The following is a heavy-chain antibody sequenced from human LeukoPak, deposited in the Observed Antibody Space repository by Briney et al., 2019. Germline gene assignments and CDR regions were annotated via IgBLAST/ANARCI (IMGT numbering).Heavy chain of an antibody. CDR3: ARFGPWFGELSTPNNWFDP. D-gene: IGHD3-10*01. Sequence: GASVKVSCKASGYTFTSYGISWVRQAPGQGLEWMGWISAYNGNTNYAQKLQGRVTMTTDTSTSTAYMELRSLRSDDTAVYYCARFGPWFGELSTPNNWFDPWGQGTLVTVSS. CDR1: GYTFTSYG. J-gene: IGHJ5*02. CDR2: ISAYNGNT. V-gene: IGHV1-18*01.